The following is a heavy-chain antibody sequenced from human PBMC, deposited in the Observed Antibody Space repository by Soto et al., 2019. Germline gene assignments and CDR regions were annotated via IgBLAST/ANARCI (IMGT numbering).Heavy chain of an antibody. CDR1: GGTFSSYA. D-gene: IGHD3-22*01. Sequence: SVKVSCKASGGTFSSYAISWVRQAPGQGLEWMGGIIPIFGTANYAQKFQGRVTITADESTSTAYMELSSLRSEDTAVYYCALDSSGYTLFDYWGQGTLVTVSS. V-gene: IGHV1-69*13. CDR3: ALDSSGYTLFDY. J-gene: IGHJ4*02. CDR2: IIPIFGTA.